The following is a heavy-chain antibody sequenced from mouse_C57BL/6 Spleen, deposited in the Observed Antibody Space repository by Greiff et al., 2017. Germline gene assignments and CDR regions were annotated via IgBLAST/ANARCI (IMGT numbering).Heavy chain of an antibody. Sequence: EVKLMESGGDLVKPGGSLKLSCAASGFTFSSYGMSWVRQTPDKRLEWVATISSGGRYTYYPDSVKGRFTISRDNAKNTLYLQMSSLKSEDTAMDYCARTVVELYFDVWGTGTTVTVSS. J-gene: IGHJ1*03. D-gene: IGHD1-1*01. CDR2: ISSGGRYT. V-gene: IGHV5-6*01. CDR3: ARTVVELYFDV. CDR1: GFTFSSYG.